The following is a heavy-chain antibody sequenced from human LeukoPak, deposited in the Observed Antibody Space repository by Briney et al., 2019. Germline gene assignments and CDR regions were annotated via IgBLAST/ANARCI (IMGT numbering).Heavy chain of an antibody. V-gene: IGHV3-48*01. CDR1: GFTFSSYS. D-gene: IGHD2-15*01. CDR3: ARDRYCSGGSCYFGHYYYYMDV. J-gene: IGHJ6*03. Sequence: GGSLRLSCAASGFTFSSYSMNWVRQAPGKGLEWVSYISSSSSTIYYADSVKGRFTIYRDNAKNSLYLQMNSLRAEDTAVYYCARDRYCSGGSCYFGHYYYYMDVWGKGTTVTVSS. CDR2: ISSSSSTI.